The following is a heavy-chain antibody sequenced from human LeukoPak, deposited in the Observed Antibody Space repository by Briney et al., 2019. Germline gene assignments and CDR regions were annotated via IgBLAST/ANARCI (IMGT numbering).Heavy chain of an antibody. CDR3: ARDGMDYYDSSGSPYAFDI. V-gene: IGHV1-2*02. CDR1: GYTFTGYY. D-gene: IGHD3-22*01. CDR2: INPNSGGT. J-gene: IGHJ3*02. Sequence: ASVKVSCKASGYTFTGYYMHWVRQAPGQGLEWMGWINPNSGGTNYAQKFQGRVTMTRDTSISTAYMELSRLRSDDTAVYYCARDGMDYYDSSGSPYAFDIWGQGTMVTVSS.